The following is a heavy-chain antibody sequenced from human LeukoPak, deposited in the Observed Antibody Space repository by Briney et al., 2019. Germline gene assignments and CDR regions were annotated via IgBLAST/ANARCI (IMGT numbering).Heavy chain of an antibody. D-gene: IGHD2-21*02. Sequence: GESLKISCKGSGYTFTSYWIGWVRQMPGKGLEWMGIIYPGDSDTRYSPSFQGQVTISADKSISTAYLQWSSLKASDTALYYCARLPYCGGDCFPNWFDPWGQGTLVTVSS. CDR3: ARLPYCGGDCFPNWFDP. V-gene: IGHV5-51*01. CDR2: IYPGDSDT. CDR1: GYTFTSYW. J-gene: IGHJ5*02.